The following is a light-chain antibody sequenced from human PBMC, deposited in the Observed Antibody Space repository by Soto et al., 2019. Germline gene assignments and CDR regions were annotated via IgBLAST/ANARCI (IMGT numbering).Light chain of an antibody. Sequence: EIVLTQSPGTLSLSPGERATLSCRASQSVSNNYLAWYQQKPGQAPRLLIYGAPNRATGIPDRFSGSGSGTEFTLTISSLQSEDFAVYYCQQYNNWPLTFGGGTKVDNK. CDR3: QQYNNWPLT. CDR2: GAP. CDR1: QSVSNN. J-gene: IGKJ4*01. V-gene: IGKV3D-15*01.